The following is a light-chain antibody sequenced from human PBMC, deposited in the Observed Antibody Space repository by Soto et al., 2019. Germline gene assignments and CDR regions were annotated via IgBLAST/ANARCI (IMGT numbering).Light chain of an antibody. J-gene: IGKJ4*01. CDR1: QSVSSNY. V-gene: IGKV3-20*01. CDR2: GAS. Sequence: EIVMTQSPATLSVSPGERATLSCRASQSVSSNYLAWYQQKPGQAPRLLIYGASSRATGIPDRFSGSGSATDFTLTISRLEPEDFAVYYCQRYGTSPPLTFGGGTKVDI. CDR3: QRYGTSPPLT.